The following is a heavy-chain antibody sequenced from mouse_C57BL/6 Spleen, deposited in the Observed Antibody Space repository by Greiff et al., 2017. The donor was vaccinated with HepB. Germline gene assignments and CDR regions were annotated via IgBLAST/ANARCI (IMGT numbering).Heavy chain of an antibody. CDR1: GYSFTGYY. J-gene: IGHJ3*01. Sequence: EVQGVESGPELVKPGASVKISCKASGYSFTGYYMNWVKQSPEKSLEWIGEINPSTGGTTYNQKFKAKATLTVDKSSSTAYMQLKSLTSEDSAVYYCARSSYYDYDGQAWFAYWGQGTLVTVSA. V-gene: IGHV1-42*01. CDR2: INPSTGGT. CDR3: ARSSYYDYDGQAWFAY. D-gene: IGHD2-4*01.